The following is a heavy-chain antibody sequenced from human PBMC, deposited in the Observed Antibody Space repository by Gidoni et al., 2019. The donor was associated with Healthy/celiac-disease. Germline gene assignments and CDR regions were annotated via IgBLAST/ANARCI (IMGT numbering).Heavy chain of an antibody. D-gene: IGHD3-22*01. CDR1: GGSFSSGSYY. Sequence: QVQLQDSGPGLVKPSQTLSLTCTVSGGSFSSGSYYWSWIRQPAGKGLEWIGRIYTSGSTNYNPSLKSRVTISVDTSKNQFSLKLSSVTAADTAVYYCARDSRGYWRAFDIWGQGTMVTVSS. CDR3: ARDSRGYWRAFDI. CDR2: IYTSGST. J-gene: IGHJ3*02. V-gene: IGHV4-61*02.